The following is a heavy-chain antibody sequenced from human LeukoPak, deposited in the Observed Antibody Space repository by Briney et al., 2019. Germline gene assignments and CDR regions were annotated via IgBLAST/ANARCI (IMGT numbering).Heavy chain of an antibody. CDR2: IRYDGNKK. D-gene: IGHD2-15*01. CDR1: GFIFSNYG. CDR3: ARGYSRAAFDI. V-gene: IGHV3-30*02. Sequence: GGSLRLSCTGSGFIFSNYGMHWVRQAPAKGLEWVAFIRYDGNKKYYADSVKGRFTISRDNSKNTLFLQMNSLRAEDTALYYCARGYSRAAFDIWGQGTVVAVSS. J-gene: IGHJ3*02.